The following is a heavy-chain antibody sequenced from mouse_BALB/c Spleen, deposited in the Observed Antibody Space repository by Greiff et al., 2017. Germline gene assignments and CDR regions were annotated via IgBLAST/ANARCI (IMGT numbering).Heavy chain of an antibody. CDR3: ARHLGSSYYYAMDY. J-gene: IGHJ4*01. D-gene: IGHD1-1*01. Sequence: EVHLVESGGDLVKPGGSLKLSCAASGFTFSSYGMSWVRQTPDKRLEWVATISSGGSYTYYPDSVKGRFTISRDNAKNTLYLQMSSLKSEDTAMYYCARHLGSSYYYAMDYWGQGTSVTVSS. CDR1: GFTFSSYG. CDR2: ISSGGSYT. V-gene: IGHV5-6*01.